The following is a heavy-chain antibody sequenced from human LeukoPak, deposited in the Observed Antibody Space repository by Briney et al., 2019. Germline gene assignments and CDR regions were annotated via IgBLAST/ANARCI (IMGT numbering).Heavy chain of an antibody. D-gene: IGHD6-13*01. CDR1: GGTFSSYA. Sequence: ASVKVSCKASGGTFSSYAISWVRQAPGQGLEWMGWINPNSGGTNYAQKFQGRVTMTRDTSISTAYMELSRLRSDDTAVYYCAREPGYSSSWPYWFDPWGQGTLVTVSS. CDR3: AREPGYSSSWPYWFDP. V-gene: IGHV1-2*02. CDR2: INPNSGGT. J-gene: IGHJ5*02.